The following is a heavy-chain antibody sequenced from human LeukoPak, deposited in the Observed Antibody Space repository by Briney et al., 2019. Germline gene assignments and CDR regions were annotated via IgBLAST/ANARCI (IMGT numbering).Heavy chain of an antibody. CDR3: ARDAFRSWYY. J-gene: IGHJ4*02. V-gene: IGHV3-7*03. D-gene: IGHD2-15*01. CDR1: GFTFSSYW. Sequence: PGGSLRLSCAASGFTFSSYWMSWVRQAPGKGLEWVANIRQGGSEKNYVDSLKGRFTISRDNAKNSLYLQMNSLRAEDTAVYYCARDAFRSWYYWGQGTLVTVSS. CDR2: IRQGGSEK.